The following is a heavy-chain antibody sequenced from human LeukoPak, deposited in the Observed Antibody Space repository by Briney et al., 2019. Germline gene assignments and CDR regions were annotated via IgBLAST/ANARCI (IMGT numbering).Heavy chain of an antibody. Sequence: GGSLRLSYAASGFTVSSNYMSWVRQAPGKGLEWVSVIYSGGSTYYADSVKGRFTISRDNSKNTLYLQMNSLRAEDTAVYYCAREAGTTFDYWGQGTLVTVSS. CDR2: IYSGGST. CDR1: GFTVSSNY. CDR3: AREAGTTFDY. D-gene: IGHD1-1*01. V-gene: IGHV3-53*01. J-gene: IGHJ4*02.